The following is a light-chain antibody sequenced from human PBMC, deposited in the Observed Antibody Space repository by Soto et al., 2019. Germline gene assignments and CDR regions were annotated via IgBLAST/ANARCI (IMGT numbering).Light chain of an antibody. CDR3: QQSYSSWLT. CDR2: DAS. Sequence: EIVLTQSPGTLSLSPGESATLSCRASQSVGRNYLAWFQHKPDQAPRLLIYDASNRATGVPDRFSGSGSGTDFTLSVTRLEPEDFAVYYCQQSYSSWLTFGGGTKVEI. CDR1: QSVGRNY. J-gene: IGKJ4*01. V-gene: IGKV3D-20*02.